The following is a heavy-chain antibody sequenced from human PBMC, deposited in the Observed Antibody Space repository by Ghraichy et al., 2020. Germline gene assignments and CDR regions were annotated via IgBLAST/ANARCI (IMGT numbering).Heavy chain of an antibody. CDR3: ARGGSAWSGLDY. D-gene: IGHD6-19*01. CDR2: INSAGHTM. Sequence: LTCAAAGFTFSTYSIIWVRQAPGKGLEWVSYINSAGHTMYYADSVQGRFTVSRDNAKNSLFLQMNSLRDEETAVYYCARGGSAWSGLDYWGQGTLVTVPS. CDR1: GFTFSTYS. J-gene: IGHJ4*02. V-gene: IGHV3-48*02.